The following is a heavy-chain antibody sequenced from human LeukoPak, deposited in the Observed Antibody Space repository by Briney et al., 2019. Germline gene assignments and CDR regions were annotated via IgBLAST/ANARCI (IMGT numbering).Heavy chain of an antibody. CDR3: ARLKGATPFDP. CDR1: GGSISSYY. Sequence: PETLSLTCTVSGGSISSYYWSWIRQPPGKGLEWIGYIYYSGNTNYYPSLKSRVTISVDTSKNQFSLKLSSVTAADTAVYYCARLKGATPFDPWGQGTLVIVSS. CDR2: IYYSGNT. J-gene: IGHJ5*02. D-gene: IGHD2-15*01. V-gene: IGHV4-59*01.